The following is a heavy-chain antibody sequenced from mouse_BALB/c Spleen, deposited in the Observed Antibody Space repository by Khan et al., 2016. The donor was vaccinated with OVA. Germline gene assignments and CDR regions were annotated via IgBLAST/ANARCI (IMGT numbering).Heavy chain of an antibody. J-gene: IGHJ3*01. CDR1: GFTFSTYG. Sequence: EVQVVESGGDLVKPGGSLKLSCAASGFTFSTYGMSWVRQNPDQRLEWVATISSGGSYTYYVDSVKGRFTISRDNAKNTLELQMSSLKSEDTAMYYCTRLAYYYNSEGFAYWGQGTLVTVSA. D-gene: IGHD1-1*02. CDR2: ISSGGSYT. CDR3: TRLAYYYNSEGFAY. V-gene: IGHV5-6*01.